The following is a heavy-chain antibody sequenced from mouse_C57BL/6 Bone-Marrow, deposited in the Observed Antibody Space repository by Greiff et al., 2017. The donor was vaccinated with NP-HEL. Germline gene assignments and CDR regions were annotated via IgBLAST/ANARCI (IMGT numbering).Heavy chain of an antibody. D-gene: IGHD2-4*01. Sequence: VQLKQSGAELVRPGTSVKMSCKASGYTFTNYWIGWAKQRPGHGLEWIGDIYPGGGYTNYNEKFKGKATLTADKSSSTAYMQFSSLTSEDSAIYYCARLVYYDYYFDYWGQGTTLTVSS. V-gene: IGHV1-63*01. J-gene: IGHJ2*01. CDR3: ARLVYYDYYFDY. CDR2: IYPGGGYT. CDR1: GYTFTNYW.